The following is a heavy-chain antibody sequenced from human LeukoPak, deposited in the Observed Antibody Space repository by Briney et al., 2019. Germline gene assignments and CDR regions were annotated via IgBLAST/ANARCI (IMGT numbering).Heavy chain of an antibody. Sequence: GRSLRLSCAASGFTFSSYGMHWVRQAPGKGLEWVAVIWYDGSNKYYADSVKGRFTISRDNSKNTLYLQMNSLRAEDTAVYYCAKAYSGYEFDYWGQGTLVTVSS. CDR1: GFTFSSYG. D-gene: IGHD5-12*01. V-gene: IGHV3-33*06. CDR2: IWYDGSNK. J-gene: IGHJ4*02. CDR3: AKAYSGYEFDY.